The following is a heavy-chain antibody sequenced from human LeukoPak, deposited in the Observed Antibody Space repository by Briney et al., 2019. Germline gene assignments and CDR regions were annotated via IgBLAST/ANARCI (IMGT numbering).Heavy chain of an antibody. CDR3: AKGGPSGTYYLLHY. CDR1: EFTFSSYT. V-gene: IGHV3-21*01. Sequence: GGSLRLSCAASEFTFSSYTMNWVRQAPGKGLEWVSSISSSSSHIKYTDSVKGRFTISRDNAKNSLYLQMNSLRAEDTAVYYCAKGGPSGTYYLLHYWGQGILVTVS. D-gene: IGHD3-10*01. J-gene: IGHJ4*02. CDR2: ISSSSSHI.